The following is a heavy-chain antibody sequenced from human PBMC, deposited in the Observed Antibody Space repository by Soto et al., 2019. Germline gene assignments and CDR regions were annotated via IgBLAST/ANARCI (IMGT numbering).Heavy chain of an antibody. CDR2: IYYSGST. Sequence: SEILSLTCTVSGGSISSYYWSWIRQPPGKGLEWIGYIYYSGSTNYNPSLKSRVTISVDTSKNQFSLKLSSVTAADTAVYYCARTIFDYYYYYMDVWGKGTTVTVSS. V-gene: IGHV4-59*08. D-gene: IGHD3-3*01. CDR3: ARTIFDYYYYYMDV. CDR1: GGSISSYY. J-gene: IGHJ6*03.